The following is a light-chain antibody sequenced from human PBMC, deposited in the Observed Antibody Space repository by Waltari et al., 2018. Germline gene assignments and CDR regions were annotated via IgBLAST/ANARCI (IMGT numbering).Light chain of an antibody. J-gene: IGLJ3*02. Sequence: QSALTQPAAGSGPPGQSITTSCPGTSSDVGSYNLLHLYQQHTGKTPKLMIYEGSKRPSGVSDRFSGSKSGNTASLTISGLQAEDEADYYCWSYAGSSTWVFGGGTKLTVL. CDR3: WSYAGSSTWV. CDR2: EGS. CDR1: SSDVGSYNL. V-gene: IGLV2-23*01.